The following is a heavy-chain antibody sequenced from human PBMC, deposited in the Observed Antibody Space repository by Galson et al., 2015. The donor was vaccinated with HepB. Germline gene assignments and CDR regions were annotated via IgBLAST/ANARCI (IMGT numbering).Heavy chain of an antibody. V-gene: IGHV3-23*01. CDR1: GFTFHNFA. CDR3: TKSSYKQYITLFYIDS. Sequence: SLRLSCAASGFTFHNFAMNWVRQAPGKGLEWVSTITGSGGRTFYADSVKGRFTIFRDNSHNTLYLQMNSLRAEDTAFYYCTKSSYKQYITLFYIDSWGQGTLVTVSS. D-gene: IGHD4-11*01. CDR2: ITGSGGRT. J-gene: IGHJ4*02.